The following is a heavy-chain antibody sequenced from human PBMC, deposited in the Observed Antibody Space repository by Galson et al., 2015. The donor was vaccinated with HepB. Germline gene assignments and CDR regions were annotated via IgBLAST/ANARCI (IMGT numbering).Heavy chain of an antibody. CDR2: IWYDGSNK. CDR3: TKHVLPGCLDY. Sequence: SLRLSCAASGFTFSSSGMHWVRQAPGKGLEWVAVIWYDGSNKYYADAVKGQFTIPSDNTKYSLYWQMNSLRVEETALYYCTKHVLPGCLDYWGQGSLVTVSS. J-gene: IGHJ4*02. V-gene: IGHV3-33*03. CDR1: GFTFSSSG.